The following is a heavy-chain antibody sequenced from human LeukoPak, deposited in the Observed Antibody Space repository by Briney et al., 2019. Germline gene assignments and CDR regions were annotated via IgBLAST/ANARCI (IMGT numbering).Heavy chain of an antibody. J-gene: IGHJ4*02. Sequence: SETLSLTCAVYGGSFSDYYWSWIRQPPGKGLEWIGEINHSGSTNYNPSLKSRVTISVDTSKNQFSLKLSSVTAADTAVYYCARHDYGDYFDYWGQGTLVTVSS. V-gene: IGHV4-34*01. CDR3: ARHDYGDYFDY. D-gene: IGHD4-17*01. CDR2: INHSGST. CDR1: GGSFSDYY.